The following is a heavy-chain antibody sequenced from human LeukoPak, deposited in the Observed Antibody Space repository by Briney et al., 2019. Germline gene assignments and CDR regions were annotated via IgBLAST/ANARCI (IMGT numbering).Heavy chain of an antibody. CDR2: IYYSGST. V-gene: IGHV4-59*01. J-gene: IGHJ3*02. Sequence: SETLSLTCTVSGGSISSYYWSWIRQPPGKGLEWIGYIYYSGSTNYNPSLKSRVTVSVDTSKNQFSLKLSSVTAADTAVYYCARDTYYYDSSGYRSDASDIWGQGTMVTVSS. CDR3: ARDTYYYDSSGYRSDASDI. D-gene: IGHD3-22*01. CDR1: GGSISSYY.